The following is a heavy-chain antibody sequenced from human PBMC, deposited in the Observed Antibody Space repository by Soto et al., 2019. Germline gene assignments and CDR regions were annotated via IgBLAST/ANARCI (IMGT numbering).Heavy chain of an antibody. V-gene: IGHV1-69*13. CDR2: IIPIFGTA. CDR3: ARAYFGVITVEKARYPMDV. CDR1: GGTFSSYA. D-gene: IGHD3-3*01. Sequence: SVKVSCKASGGTFSSYAISWVRQAPGQGLEWMGGIIPIFGTANYAQKFQGRVTITADESTSTAYMELSSLRSEDTAVYYCARAYFGVITVEKARYPMDVWGQGTTVTVSS. J-gene: IGHJ6*02.